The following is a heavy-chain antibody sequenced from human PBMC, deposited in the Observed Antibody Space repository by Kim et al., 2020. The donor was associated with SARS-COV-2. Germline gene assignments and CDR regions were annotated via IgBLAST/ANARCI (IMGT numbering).Heavy chain of an antibody. D-gene: IGHD3-10*01. V-gene: IGHV3-74*01. Sequence: GGSLRLSCAASGFSVRNYWMHWVRQRPGEGLDWVARVNEDGRTTTHAGSVQGRFTISKDSAKNTLFLHMNSLRAEDTAVYFCSRDTFGSEDRWGQGTLVT. J-gene: IGHJ4*02. CDR3: SRDTFGSEDR. CDR1: GFSVRNYW. CDR2: VNEDGRTT.